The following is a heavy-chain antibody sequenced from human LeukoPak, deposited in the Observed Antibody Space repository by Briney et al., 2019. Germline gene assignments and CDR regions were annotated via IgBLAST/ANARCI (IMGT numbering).Heavy chain of an antibody. Sequence: ASVKVSCKASGYTFTGYYMHWVRQAPGQGLEWMGWINPNSGATNYTQNFQGRVTMTRDTSISTAYMELSRLISDDTAVYYCARITDLTIFGVVLISGFFDYWGQGTLVTVSS. J-gene: IGHJ4*02. CDR3: ARITDLTIFGVVLISGFFDY. CDR1: GYTFTGYY. CDR2: INPNSGAT. V-gene: IGHV1-2*02. D-gene: IGHD3-3*01.